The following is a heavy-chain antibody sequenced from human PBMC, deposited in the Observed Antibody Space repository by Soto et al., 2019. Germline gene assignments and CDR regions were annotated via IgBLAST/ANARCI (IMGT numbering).Heavy chain of an antibody. CDR3: ARSVLPAAINNINNYFDP. Sequence: QVQLVQSGAEVKKPGSSVIVSCRASGVTFSSYAISWVRQAPGQGLEWMGGILPMFGTAKYAQMFQGRLTITADKSTSTAYMELNSLRSDDTAVYYCARSVLPAAINNINNYFDPWRQGSLVTVAS. CDR1: GVTFSSYA. V-gene: IGHV1-69*06. D-gene: IGHD2-2*01. CDR2: ILPMFGTA. J-gene: IGHJ5*02.